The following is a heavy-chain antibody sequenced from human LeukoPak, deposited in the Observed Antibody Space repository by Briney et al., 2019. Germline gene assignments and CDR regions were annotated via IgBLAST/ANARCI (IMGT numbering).Heavy chain of an antibody. CDR1: GGSFSGYC. D-gene: IGHD1-26*01. CDR2: INHSGST. J-gene: IGHJ4*02. CDR3: AGGGGSYDY. Sequence: PSETLSLTCAVYGGSFSGYCWSWIRQPPGKGLEWIGEINHSGSTNYNPSLKSRVTISVDTSKNQFSLKLSSVTAADTAVYYCAGGGGSYDYWGQGTLVTVSS. V-gene: IGHV4-34*01.